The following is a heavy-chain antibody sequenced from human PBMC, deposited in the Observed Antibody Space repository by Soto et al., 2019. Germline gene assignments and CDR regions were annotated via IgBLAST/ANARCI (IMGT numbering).Heavy chain of an antibody. Sequence: SETLSLTCTVSGGSVSSGSYYCNWIRQHPGKGLEWIGYIYYSGGTHYNPSLKSRVTISVDTSKNQFSLKVSSVTAADTAVYYCARGKMTTLDYWGQGTQVTVSS. CDR3: ARGKMTTLDY. D-gene: IGHD4-17*01. CDR1: GGSVSSGSYY. J-gene: IGHJ4*02. V-gene: IGHV4-31*03. CDR2: IYYSGGT.